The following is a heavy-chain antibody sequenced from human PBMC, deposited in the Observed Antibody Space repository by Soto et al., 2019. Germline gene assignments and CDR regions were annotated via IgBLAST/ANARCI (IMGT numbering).Heavy chain of an antibody. D-gene: IGHD2-15*01. CDR1: GFSLGTSGVG. CDR3: AHRLCDSSCYWDVGFFDY. CDR2: IYWDDDK. Sequence: SGPTLVNPTQTLTLTCTFSGFSLGTSGVGVGWIRQPPGKALECLALIYWDDDKRYSPSLKSRLSVTKDTSKSQVVLTMTNMDPVDTGTYYCAHRLCDSSCYWDVGFFDYWGQGSLVTVSS. J-gene: IGHJ4*02. V-gene: IGHV2-5*02.